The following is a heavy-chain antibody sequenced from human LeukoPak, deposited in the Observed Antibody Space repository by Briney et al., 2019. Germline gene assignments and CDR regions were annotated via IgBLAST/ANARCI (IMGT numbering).Heavy chain of an antibody. Sequence: GGSLRLSCAASGFSFSSNAMSWVRQAPGKGLEWVSAISGSGGSAYYADSVKGRFTISRDNSKNTQYLQMNSLRAEDTAAYYCAKTIVVVVAAGYYFDYWGQGTLVTVSS. D-gene: IGHD2-15*01. CDR1: GFSFSSNA. J-gene: IGHJ4*02. CDR2: ISGSGGSA. CDR3: AKTIVVVVAAGYYFDY. V-gene: IGHV3-23*01.